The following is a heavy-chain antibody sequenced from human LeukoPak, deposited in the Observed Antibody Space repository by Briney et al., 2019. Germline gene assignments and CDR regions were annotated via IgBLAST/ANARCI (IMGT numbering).Heavy chain of an antibody. CDR1: GLTVTDNY. CDR3: ASLLGDKTIFDF. CDR2: IKRDGSGE. V-gene: IGHV3-7*01. J-gene: IGHJ4*02. D-gene: IGHD1-26*01. Sequence: PGGSLRLSCAVSGLTVTDNYMSWIRQAPGKGLEWVANIKRDGSGEYYLDSVKGRFTISRDNAKNSLYLQMNSLRAEDTAVYYCASLLGDKTIFDFWGQGTLVTVSS.